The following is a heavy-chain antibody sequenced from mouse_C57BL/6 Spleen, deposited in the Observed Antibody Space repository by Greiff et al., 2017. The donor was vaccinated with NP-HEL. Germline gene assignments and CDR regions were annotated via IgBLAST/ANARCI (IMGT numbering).Heavy chain of an antibody. CDR2: ISSGGSYT. D-gene: IGHD2-4*01. V-gene: IGHV5-6*01. Sequence: EVQLVESGGDLVKPGGSLKLSCAASGFTFSSYGMSWVRQTPDKRLEWVATISSGGSYTYYPDSVKGRFTISRDNAKNTLYLQMSSLKSEDTAMYYCARRVRGYDYDNYFDYWGQGTTLTVSS. CDR3: ARRVRGYDYDNYFDY. CDR1: GFTFSSYG. J-gene: IGHJ2*01.